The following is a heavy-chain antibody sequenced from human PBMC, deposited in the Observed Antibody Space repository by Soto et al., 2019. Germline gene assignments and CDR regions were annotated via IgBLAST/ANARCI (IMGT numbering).Heavy chain of an antibody. CDR3: ARGRSSSSFLDYYGMDV. CDR1: GFTFSSYD. V-gene: IGHV3-13*05. Sequence: VGSLRLSCAASGFTFSSYDMHWVRQATGKGLEWVSAIGTAGDPYYPGSVKGRFTISRENAKNSLYLQMNSLRAGDTAVYYCARGRSSSSFLDYYGMDVWGQGTTVTVSS. CDR2: IGTAGDP. J-gene: IGHJ6*02. D-gene: IGHD6-6*01.